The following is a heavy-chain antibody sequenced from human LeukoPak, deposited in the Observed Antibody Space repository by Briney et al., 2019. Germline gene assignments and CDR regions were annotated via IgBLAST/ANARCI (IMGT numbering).Heavy chain of an antibody. CDR1: GFTFSSYS. CDR2: ISSSSSYI. Sequence: GGSLRLSCAASGFTFSSYSMNWVRQAPGKGLEWVASISSSSSYIYYADSVKGRSTIPRDNAKNSLYLQLNSLRAEDTAVYYCARSRDGYPYDAFDIWGQGTMVTVSS. V-gene: IGHV3-21*01. D-gene: IGHD5-24*01. CDR3: ARSRDGYPYDAFDI. J-gene: IGHJ3*02.